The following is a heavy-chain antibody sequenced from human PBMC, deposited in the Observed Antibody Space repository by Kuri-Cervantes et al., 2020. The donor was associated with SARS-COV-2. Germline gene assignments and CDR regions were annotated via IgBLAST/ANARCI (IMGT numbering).Heavy chain of an antibody. CDR2: INPNSGGT. Sequence: ASVKVSCKASGYTFTGYYMHWVRQAPGQGLEWMGWINPNSGGTNYAQKFQGRVTMTRDTSISTAYMELSRLRSDDTAVYYCARVFYYFYSGRRTYYFDYWGQGTLVTVSS. J-gene: IGHJ4*02. D-gene: IGHD3-3*01. CDR3: ARVFYYFYSGRRTYYFDY. CDR1: GYTFTGYY. V-gene: IGHV1-2*02.